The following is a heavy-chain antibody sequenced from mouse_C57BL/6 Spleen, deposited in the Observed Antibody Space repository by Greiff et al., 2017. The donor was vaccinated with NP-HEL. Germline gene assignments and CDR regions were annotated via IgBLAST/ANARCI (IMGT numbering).Heavy chain of an antibody. Sequence: VKLMESGPELVKPGASVKISCKASGYAFSSSWMNWVKQRPGKGLEWIGRIYPGDGDTNYNGKFKGKATLTADKSSSTAYMQLSSLTSEDSAVYFCARDGYYPDYWGQGTTLTVSS. D-gene: IGHD2-3*01. CDR2: IYPGDGDT. V-gene: IGHV1-82*01. J-gene: IGHJ2*01. CDR3: ARDGYYPDY. CDR1: GYAFSSSW.